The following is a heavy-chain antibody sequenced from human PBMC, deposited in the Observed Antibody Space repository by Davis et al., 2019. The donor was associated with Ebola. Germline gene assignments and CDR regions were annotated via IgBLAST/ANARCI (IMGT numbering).Heavy chain of an antibody. CDR1: GYIFTDYL. CDR2: INPNSGVT. J-gene: IGHJ4*02. CDR3: ASGDTHEF. D-gene: IGHD2-15*01. Sequence: ASVKVSCKASGYIFTDYLLHWVRRAPGQGLEWMGWINPNSGVTTYAQKFQGRVTMTRDRSINTAYMELNSLTSDDTATYFCASGDTHEFWGRGTLITVSS. V-gene: IGHV1-2*02.